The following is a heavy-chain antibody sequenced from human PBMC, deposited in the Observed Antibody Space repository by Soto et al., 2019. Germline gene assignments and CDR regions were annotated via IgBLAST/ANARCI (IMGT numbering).Heavy chain of an antibody. CDR2: TYYRSKWYN. Sequence: SQTLSLTCAISGDSVSSNSAAWNWIRQSPSRGLEWLGRTYYRSKWYNDYAVSVKSRITINPDTSKNQFSLQLNSVTPEDTAVYYCARDSSPSKGLLRSRAWFDPWGQGTLVTVSS. CDR3: ARDSSPSKGLLRSRAWFDP. CDR1: GDSVSSNSAA. D-gene: IGHD3-22*01. J-gene: IGHJ5*02. V-gene: IGHV6-1*01.